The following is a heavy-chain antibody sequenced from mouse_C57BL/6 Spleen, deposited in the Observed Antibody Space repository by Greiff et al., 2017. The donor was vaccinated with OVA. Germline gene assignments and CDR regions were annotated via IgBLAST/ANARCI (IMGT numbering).Heavy chain of an antibody. CDR2: IYPSDSET. V-gene: IGHV1-61*01. J-gene: IGHJ3*01. Sequence: VQLQQPGAELVRPGSSVKLSCKASGYTFTSYWMDWVKQRPGQGLEWIGNIYPSDSETHYNQKFKDKATLTVDKSSSPAYMPLSSLTSEDSAVDYCARGRVTTAFAYWGQGTLVTVSA. D-gene: IGHD2-2*01. CDR1: GYTFTSYW. CDR3: ARGRVTTAFAY.